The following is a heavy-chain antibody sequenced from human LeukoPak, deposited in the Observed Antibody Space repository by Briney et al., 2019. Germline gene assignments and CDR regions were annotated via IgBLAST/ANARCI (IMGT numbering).Heavy chain of an antibody. V-gene: IGHV3-74*01. J-gene: IGHJ4*02. Sequence: GGSLRLSCAASGLTFSSYWMHWVRQAPGKRLVWFSRIDSYGSDTSSADSVKGRFTISRDNAKNTLYLQMNSLRVEDTAVYYCARDSSWYRYWGQGTLVTVSS. CDR3: ARDSSWYRY. CDR2: IDSYGSDT. CDR1: GLTFSSYW. D-gene: IGHD2-2*01.